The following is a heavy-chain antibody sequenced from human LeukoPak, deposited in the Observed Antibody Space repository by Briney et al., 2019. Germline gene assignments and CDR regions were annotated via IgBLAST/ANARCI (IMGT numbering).Heavy chain of an antibody. CDR2: ISSSGSTI. CDR1: GGSISSYY. CDR3: ARGVVGITIFGVVIDYMDV. D-gene: IGHD3-3*01. J-gene: IGHJ6*03. Sequence: NPSETLSLTCTVSGGSISSYYWSWIRQAPGKGPEWVSYISSSGSTIYYADSVKGRFTISRDNAKNSLYLQMNSLRAEDTAVYYCARGVVGITIFGVVIDYMDVWGKGTTVTVSS. V-gene: IGHV3-11*04.